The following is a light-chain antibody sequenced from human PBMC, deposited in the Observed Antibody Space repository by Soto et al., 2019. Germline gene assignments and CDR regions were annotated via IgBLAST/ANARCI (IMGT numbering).Light chain of an antibody. J-gene: IGKJ2*01. CDR3: QQSYSTPYT. CDR2: ATS. Sequence: DIQMTQSPSSLSASVGDRVTITCRASQSITNYLNWYQQKPGKAPKLLIYATSTLQSWGPSRFGGSGSGTEFTLTISSLQPDDFATYYCQQSYSTPYTFGQGTKVDIK. V-gene: IGKV1-39*01. CDR1: QSITNY.